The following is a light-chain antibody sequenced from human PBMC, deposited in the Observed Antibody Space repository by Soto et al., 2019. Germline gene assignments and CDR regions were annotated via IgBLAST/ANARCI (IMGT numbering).Light chain of an antibody. CDR3: QQRSDWPPIT. Sequence: DTVLTQSPATLSLSPGETATLSCRASQSVRSHLAWYQQRPGQPPRLLIYDASYRATGGPLSFSGSGSGTEFTLTISSLESGDSAIYYCQQRSDWPPITGGRGTRLEI. V-gene: IGKV3-11*01. CDR1: QSVRSH. J-gene: IGKJ5*01. CDR2: DAS.